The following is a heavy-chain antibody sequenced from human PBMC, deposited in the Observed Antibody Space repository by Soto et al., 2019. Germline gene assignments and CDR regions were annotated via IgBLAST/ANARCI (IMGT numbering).Heavy chain of an antibody. CDR2: ISAYNGNT. D-gene: IGHD6-13*01. Sequence: ASVKVSCKASGYTFTSYGISWVRQAPGQGLEWMGWISAYNGNTNYAQKLQGRVTMTTDTSTSTAYMELRSLRSDDTAVYYCARVYTQQLHLKARSPPEDNYYYYGMDVWGQGTTVSVSS. CDR1: GYTFTSYG. V-gene: IGHV1-18*04. J-gene: IGHJ6*02. CDR3: ARVYTQQLHLKARSPPEDNYYYYGMDV.